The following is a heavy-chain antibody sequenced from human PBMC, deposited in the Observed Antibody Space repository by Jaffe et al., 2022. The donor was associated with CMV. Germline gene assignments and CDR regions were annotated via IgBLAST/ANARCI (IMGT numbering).Heavy chain of an antibody. CDR3: ARDHFYSSSYYYYYGMDV. CDR1: GGSISSYY. J-gene: IGHJ6*02. Sequence: QVQLQESGPGLVKPSETLSLTCTVSGGSISSYYWSWIRQPPGKGLEWIGYIYYSGSTNYNPSLKSRVTISVDTSKNQFSLKLSSVTAADTAVYYCARDHFYSSSYYYYYGMDVWGQGTTVTVSS. D-gene: IGHD6-6*01. V-gene: IGHV4-59*01. CDR2: IYYSGST.